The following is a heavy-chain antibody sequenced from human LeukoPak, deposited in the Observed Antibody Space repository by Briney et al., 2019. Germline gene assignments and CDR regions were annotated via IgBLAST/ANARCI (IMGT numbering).Heavy chain of an antibody. CDR1: GFTFRSHG. D-gene: IGHD1-26*01. CDR3: AGDRATSYFDY. J-gene: IGHJ4*02. Sequence: GTSLRLSWAASGFTFRSHGMHWVRQAPGKGLEWVAFIWYDGSNKYYTDSVKGRFTISRDNSKNTLYLQMNSLRAGDTAVYYCAGDRATSYFDYWGQGALVTISS. CDR2: IWYDGSNK. V-gene: IGHV3-33*01.